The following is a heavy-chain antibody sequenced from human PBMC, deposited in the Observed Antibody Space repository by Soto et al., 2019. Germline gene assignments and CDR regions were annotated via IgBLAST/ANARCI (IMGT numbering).Heavy chain of an antibody. Sequence: QVQLQQWGAGPLKPSETLSLTCGVYGGSFSGYYWSWIRQPPGKGLEWIGEVSHSGSTNYNPSLKSRVTISVDTSKNHFSLKVSSVTAADTGVYYCARSNPSRPDYWGQGTLVTVSS. CDR2: VSHSGST. CDR1: GGSFSGYY. V-gene: IGHV4-34*02. D-gene: IGHD6-6*01. J-gene: IGHJ4*02. CDR3: ARSNPSRPDY.